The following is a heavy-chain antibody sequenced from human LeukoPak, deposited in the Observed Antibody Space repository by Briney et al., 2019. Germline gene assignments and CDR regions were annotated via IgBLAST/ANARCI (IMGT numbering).Heavy chain of an antibody. Sequence: GASVKVSCKASGYTFTSYGISWVRQAPGQGLEWMGWISAYNGNTNYAQKLQGRVTMTTDTSTSTAYMELRSLRSDDTAVYYCARVCPLRSSSYDSSGYAFLYYYYMDVWGKGTTVTVSS. J-gene: IGHJ6*03. D-gene: IGHD3-22*01. CDR3: ARVCPLRSSSYDSSGYAFLYYYYMDV. CDR1: GYTFTSYG. CDR2: ISAYNGNT. V-gene: IGHV1-18*01.